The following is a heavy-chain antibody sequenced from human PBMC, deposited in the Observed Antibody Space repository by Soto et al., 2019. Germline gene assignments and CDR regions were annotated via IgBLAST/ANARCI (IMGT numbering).Heavy chain of an antibody. J-gene: IGHJ4*02. D-gene: IGHD3-10*01. CDR1: GGSISNFY. Sequence: SETLSLTCTVSGGSISNFYWSWIRQPPGKGLEWIGYIYYSGSTNYNPSLKSRVTISADTSKNQFSLKLNSMTAADTAVYYCARHNYGSGSTYFDYWGQGTLVTVSS. CDR2: IYYSGST. V-gene: IGHV4-59*08. CDR3: ARHNYGSGSTYFDY.